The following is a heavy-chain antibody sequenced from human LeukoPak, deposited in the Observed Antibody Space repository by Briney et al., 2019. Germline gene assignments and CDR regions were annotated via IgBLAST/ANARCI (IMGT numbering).Heavy chain of an antibody. Sequence: SETLSLTCTVSGGSISSGSYYWSWIRQPAGKGLEWIGRIYTSGSTNYNPSLKSRVTISVDTSKNQFSLKLSSVTAADTAVYYCARLDNWNDLFDYWGQGTLVTVSS. V-gene: IGHV4-61*02. CDR3: ARLDNWNDLFDY. J-gene: IGHJ4*02. CDR2: IYTSGST. D-gene: IGHD1-20*01. CDR1: GGSISSGSYY.